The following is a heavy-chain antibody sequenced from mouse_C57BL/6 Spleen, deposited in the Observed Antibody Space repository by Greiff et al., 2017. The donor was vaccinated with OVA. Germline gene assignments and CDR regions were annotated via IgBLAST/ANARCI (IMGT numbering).Heavy chain of an antibody. CDR1: GFTFSSYG. V-gene: IGHV5-6*01. Sequence: EVQGVESGGDLVKPGGSLKLSCAASGFTFSSYGMSWVRQTPDKRLEWVATISSGGSYTYYPDSVKGRFTISRDNAKNTLYLQMSSLKSEYTAMYYCARPLIVGAMDYWGQGTSVTVSS. CDR3: ARPLIVGAMDY. CDR2: ISSGGSYT. J-gene: IGHJ4*01.